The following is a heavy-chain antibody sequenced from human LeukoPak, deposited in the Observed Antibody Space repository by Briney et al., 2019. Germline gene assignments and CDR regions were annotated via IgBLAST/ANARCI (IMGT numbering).Heavy chain of an antibody. Sequence: SETLSLTCTVSGGSISSGSYYWSWIRRPAGKGLEWIGRIYTSGSTNYNPSLKSRVTISVDTSKNQFSLKLSSVTAADTAVYYCARASAAAFDYWGQGTLVTVSP. CDR3: ARASAAAFDY. D-gene: IGHD6-13*01. V-gene: IGHV4-61*02. CDR1: GGSISSGSYY. J-gene: IGHJ4*02. CDR2: IYTSGST.